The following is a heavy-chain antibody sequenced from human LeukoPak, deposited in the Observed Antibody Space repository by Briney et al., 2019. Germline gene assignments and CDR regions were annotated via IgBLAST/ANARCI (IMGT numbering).Heavy chain of an antibody. CDR1: GFTFSSYA. V-gene: IGHV3-23*01. CDR3: AKHYGDYENWFDP. J-gene: IGHJ5*02. Sequence: GGSLRLSCAASGFTFSSYAMSWVRQAPGKGLEWVSAISGSGGSTYYADSVEGRFTISRDNSKNTLYLQMNSPRAEDTAVYYCAKHYGDYENWFDPWGQGTLVTVSS. D-gene: IGHD4-17*01. CDR2: ISGSGGST.